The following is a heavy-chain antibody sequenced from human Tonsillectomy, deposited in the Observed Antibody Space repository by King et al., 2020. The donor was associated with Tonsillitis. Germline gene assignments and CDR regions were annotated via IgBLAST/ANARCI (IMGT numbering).Heavy chain of an antibody. D-gene: IGHD1-26*01. V-gene: IGHV4-39*01. CDR2: MYYSGTF. Sequence: SCPGVVKPSETLSLTCTVSGGSISSSDHYWAWIRQPPGKGLEWIGYMYYSGTFFYNTSLRSRITISRGTSENRLSLKLSSVTAADTAVYFCARYDSGSFDYWGQGALVTVSS. J-gene: IGHJ4*02. CDR3: ARYDSGSFDY. CDR1: GGSISSSDHY.